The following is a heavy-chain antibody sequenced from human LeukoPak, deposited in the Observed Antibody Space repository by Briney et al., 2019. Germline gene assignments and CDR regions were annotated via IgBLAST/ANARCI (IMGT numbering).Heavy chain of an antibody. Sequence: PGGSLRLSCAASGFTFSSYAMSSVRQAPGKGLEWVSDISGSGGSTYYADSVKGRFTISRDNSKNMLYLQMNSLRAEDTAVYYCARKIYGSENYIDYWGQGTLVTVSS. CDR1: GFTFSSYA. CDR2: ISGSGGST. J-gene: IGHJ4*02. D-gene: IGHD3-10*01. CDR3: ARKIYGSENYIDY. V-gene: IGHV3-23*01.